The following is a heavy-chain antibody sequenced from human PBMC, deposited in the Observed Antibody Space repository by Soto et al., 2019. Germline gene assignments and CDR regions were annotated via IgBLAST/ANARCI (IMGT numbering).Heavy chain of an antibody. Sequence: SVKVSCKASGITFNRSAIQWVRQARGQRLEWVGWIVVGSNNRDYAQKFQERVTITSDMSTSTVYMELSSLSSEDTAVYYCAAVQESPYSMGIWGQGTTVTVSS. J-gene: IGHJ6*02. CDR3: AAVQESPYSMGI. CDR2: IVVGSNNR. D-gene: IGHD2-15*01. V-gene: IGHV1-58*02. CDR1: GITFNRSA.